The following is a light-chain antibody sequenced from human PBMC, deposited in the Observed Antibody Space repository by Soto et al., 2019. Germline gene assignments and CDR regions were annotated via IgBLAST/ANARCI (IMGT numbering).Light chain of an antibody. CDR2: GAS. CDR3: QQRSNWPLT. CDR1: QSVGSNY. Sequence: EFVLTQSPGTLSLSPGERATLSCRASQSVGSNYLAWYQQKPGQAPRLLIYGASSRATGIADRFSGSGSGTDFTLTISSLEPEDFAVYYCQQRSNWPLTFGGGTKVDIK. V-gene: IGKV3-11*01. J-gene: IGKJ4*01.